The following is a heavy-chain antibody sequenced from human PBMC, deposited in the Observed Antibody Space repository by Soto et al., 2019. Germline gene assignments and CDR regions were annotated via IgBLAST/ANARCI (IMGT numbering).Heavy chain of an antibody. D-gene: IGHD3-10*01. CDR3: AREVPYGSGSRGDGMDV. J-gene: IGHJ6*02. V-gene: IGHV3-21*01. CDR2: ISSSSSYI. Sequence: GGSLRLSCAASGFTFSSYSMNWVRQAPGKGLEWVSSISSSSSYIYYADSVKGRFTISRDNAKNSLYLQMNSLRAEDTAVYYCAREVPYGSGSRGDGMDVWGQGTTVTVSS. CDR1: GFTFSSYS.